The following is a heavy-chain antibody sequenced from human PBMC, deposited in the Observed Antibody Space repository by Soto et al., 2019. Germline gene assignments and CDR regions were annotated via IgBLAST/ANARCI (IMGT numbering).Heavy chain of an antibody. J-gene: IGHJ3*02. V-gene: IGHV4-59*01. CDR1: GGSISSYY. CDR2: IYYSGST. Sequence: KPSETLSLTCTVSGGSISSYYWSWIRQPPGKGLEWIGYIYYSGSTNYNPSLKSRVTISVDASKNQFSLKLSSVTAADTAAYYCARDAPSWGSFGLMNDAFDIWGQGTMVTVSS. CDR3: ARDAPSWGSFGLMNDAFDI. D-gene: IGHD3-16*01.